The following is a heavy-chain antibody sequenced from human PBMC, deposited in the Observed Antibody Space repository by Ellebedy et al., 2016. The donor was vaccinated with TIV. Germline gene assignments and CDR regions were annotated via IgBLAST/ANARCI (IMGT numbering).Heavy chain of an antibody. D-gene: IGHD2-15*01. CDR1: GFTFTNYA. V-gene: IGHV3-23*01. CDR3: AKEKDHAKPYDY. Sequence: GGSLRLXCAASGFTFTNYAMSWVRQAPGKGLEWVSAVNGNGDRTYYADFVRGRFIVSRDNSKNTLDMQMNSLTVEDTAIYYCAKEKDHAKPYDYWGQGTLATVSS. J-gene: IGHJ4*02. CDR2: VNGNGDRT.